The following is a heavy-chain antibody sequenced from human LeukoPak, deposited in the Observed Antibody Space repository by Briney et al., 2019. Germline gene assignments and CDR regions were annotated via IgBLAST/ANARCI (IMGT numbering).Heavy chain of an antibody. Sequence: PSQTLSLTCTVSRGSISSAGYYWSWIRQPAGKGLEWIGRVYTSGSTNYIPSLKSRVTISLDTSNKQFSLKLSSVTAADTAVYYCARGSNWNSYDYWGQGTLVTVSS. CDR1: RGSISSAGYY. D-gene: IGHD1-1*01. J-gene: IGHJ4*02. CDR3: ARGSNWNSYDY. V-gene: IGHV4-61*02. CDR2: VYTSGST.